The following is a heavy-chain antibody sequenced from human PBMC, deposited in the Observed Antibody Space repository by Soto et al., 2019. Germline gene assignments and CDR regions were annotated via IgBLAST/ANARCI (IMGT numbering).Heavy chain of an antibody. D-gene: IGHD3-10*01. V-gene: IGHV1-69*06. CDR1: GGTFSSHA. CDR2: IIPVTDTP. J-gene: IGHJ5*02. Sequence: QVQLVQSGPEVKKPGSSVKVSCKVSGGTFSSHAINWLRQAPGQGLEWMGVIIPVTDTPNNAEKFQGRVTITADMSTTIVYMELSSLTFDDTAVYFCARGNKGPGHYGPGSQGWYGPWGQGTLVTVSS. CDR3: ARGNKGPGHYGPGSQGWYGP.